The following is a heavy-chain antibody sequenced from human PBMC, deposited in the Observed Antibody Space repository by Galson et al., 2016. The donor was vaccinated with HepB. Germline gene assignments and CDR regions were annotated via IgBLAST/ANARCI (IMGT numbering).Heavy chain of an antibody. CDR1: GFTFSSYS. V-gene: IGHV3-48*02. Sequence: SLRLSCAASGFTFSSYSMNWVRRAXGKGLXXVSXISSASSTIYYADSVKGRFTISRDNAKNSLYLQMNSLRDEDTAVYYCAREKTATIDYWGQGTLVTVSS. J-gene: IGHJ4*02. D-gene: IGHD5-18*01. CDR3: AREKTATIDY. CDR2: ISSASSTI.